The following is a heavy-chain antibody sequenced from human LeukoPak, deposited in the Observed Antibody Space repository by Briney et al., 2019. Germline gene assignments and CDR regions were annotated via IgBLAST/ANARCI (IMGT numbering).Heavy chain of an antibody. J-gene: IGHJ3*02. CDR3: ARDRIVVVPAASAPNDAFDI. D-gene: IGHD2-2*01. Sequence: SETLSLTCTVSGGSISSGDYYWSWIRQPPGKGLEWIGYIYYSGSTYYNPSLKSRVTISVDTSKNQFSLKLSSVTAADTAVYYCARDRIVVVPAASAPNDAFDIWGQGTMVTVSS. CDR1: GGSISSGDYY. V-gene: IGHV4-30-4*01. CDR2: IYYSGST.